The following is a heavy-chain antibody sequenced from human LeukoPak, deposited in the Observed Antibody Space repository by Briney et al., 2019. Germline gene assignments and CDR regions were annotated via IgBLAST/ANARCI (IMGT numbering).Heavy chain of an antibody. CDR2: ISYDGSNK. CDR3: ARDRAMILSFDY. J-gene: IGHJ4*02. D-gene: IGHD3-16*01. CDR1: GFTFSSYA. V-gene: IGHV3-30-3*01. Sequence: PGGSLRLSCAASGFTFSSYAMHWVRQAPGKGLEWVAVISYDGSNKYYADSVKGRFTISRDNSKNTLYLQMNSLRAEDTAVYYCARDRAMILSFDYWGQGTLVTVSS.